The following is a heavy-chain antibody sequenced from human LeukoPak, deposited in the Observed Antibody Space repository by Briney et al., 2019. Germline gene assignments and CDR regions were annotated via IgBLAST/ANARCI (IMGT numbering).Heavy chain of an antibody. D-gene: IGHD3-22*01. V-gene: IGHV4-39*07. CDR1: GGSINRSSYY. CDR2: MFYSGNS. CDR3: ARGQLGYYDSSGYYVN. Sequence: SETLSLTCTVSGGSINRSSYYWAWIRQPPGKGLEWIGSMFYSGNSYYNPSLESRVTISVDTSKNQFSLKLSSVTAADTAVYYCARGQLGYYDSSGYYVNWGQGTLVTVSS. J-gene: IGHJ4*02.